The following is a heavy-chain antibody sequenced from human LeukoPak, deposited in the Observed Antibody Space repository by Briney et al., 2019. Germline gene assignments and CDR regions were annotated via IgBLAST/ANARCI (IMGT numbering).Heavy chain of an antibody. D-gene: IGHD3-3*01. CDR2: INPNSGGT. J-gene: IGHJ6*03. V-gene: IGHV1-2*02. CDR3: ARDNDFWSGYYNDYYYYMDV. CDR1: GYTFTGYY. Sequence: GASVKVSCKASGYTFTGYYMHWVRQAPGQGLEWMGWINPNSGGTNYAQKFQGRVTMTRDTSISTAYMELSRLRSDDTAVYYCARDNDFWSGYYNDYYYYMDVWGKGTTVTVSS.